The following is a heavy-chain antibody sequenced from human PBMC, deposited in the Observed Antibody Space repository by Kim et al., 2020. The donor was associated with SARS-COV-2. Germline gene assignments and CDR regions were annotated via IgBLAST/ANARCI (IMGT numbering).Heavy chain of an antibody. CDR3: ARHGGGGKNWYFDL. Sequence: SETLSLTCTVSGGSISSSSYYWGWIRQPPGKGLEWIGSIYYSGSTYYNPSLKSRVTISVDTSKNQFSLKLSSVTAADTAVYYCARHGGGGKNWYFDLWGRGTLVTVSS. CDR2: IYYSGST. J-gene: IGHJ2*01. V-gene: IGHV4-39*01. CDR1: GGSISSSSYY. D-gene: IGHD3-16*01.